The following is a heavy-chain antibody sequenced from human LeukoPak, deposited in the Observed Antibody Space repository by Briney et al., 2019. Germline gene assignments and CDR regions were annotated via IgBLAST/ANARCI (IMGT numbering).Heavy chain of an antibody. Sequence: WASVKVSCKASGGTFSSYAISWVRQAPGQGLEWMGIINPSGGSTSYAQKFQGRVTMTRDMSTSTVYMELSSLRSEDTAVYYCARECGIAVARSWYYYYMDVWGKGTTVTVSS. CDR2: INPSGGST. CDR3: ARECGIAVARSWYYYYMDV. D-gene: IGHD6-19*01. V-gene: IGHV1-46*01. J-gene: IGHJ6*03. CDR1: GGTFSSYA.